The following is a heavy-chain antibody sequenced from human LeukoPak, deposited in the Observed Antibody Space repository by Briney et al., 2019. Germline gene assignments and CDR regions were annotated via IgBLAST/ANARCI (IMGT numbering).Heavy chain of an antibody. V-gene: IGHV3-23*01. Sequence: GSLRLSCAASGFTFSSYAMSWVRQAPGKGLEWVSAISGSGGSTYYADSVKGRFTISRDNSKNTLYLQMNSLRAEDTAVYYCARNSDYDSSGYVGYWGQGTLVTVSS. CDR3: ARNSDYDSSGYVGY. CDR2: ISGSGGST. CDR1: GFTFSSYA. D-gene: IGHD3-22*01. J-gene: IGHJ4*02.